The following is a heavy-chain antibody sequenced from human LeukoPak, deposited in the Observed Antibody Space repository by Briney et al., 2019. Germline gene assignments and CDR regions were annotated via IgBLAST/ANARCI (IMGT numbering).Heavy chain of an antibody. CDR1: GFTFSSYA. D-gene: IGHD1-26*01. CDR3: AKDGKNYFDY. Sequence: GGSLRLSCAASGFTFSSYAMSWVRQAPGEGLEWVSAISGSGGSTYYADSVKGRFTISRDNSKNSLSLQMNSLRAEDTALYYCAKDGKNYFDYWGQGTLVTVSS. CDR2: ISGSGGST. J-gene: IGHJ4*02. V-gene: IGHV3-23*01.